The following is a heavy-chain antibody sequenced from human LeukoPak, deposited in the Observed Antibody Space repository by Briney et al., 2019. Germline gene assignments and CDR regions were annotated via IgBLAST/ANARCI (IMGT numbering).Heavy chain of an antibody. CDR2: IYSSGST. D-gene: IGHD3-3*01. J-gene: IGHJ5*02. V-gene: IGHV4-59*01. CDR3: ARDFWSGSVGFDP. CDR1: GAAISTYF. Sequence: SETLSLTYTVSGAAISTYFWSWIRQSPGKGLEWIGYIYSSGSTKYNPSLKSRVTISVDASKNQFALTLRSLTAADTAVYYCARDFWSGSVGFDPWGQGTLVTVS.